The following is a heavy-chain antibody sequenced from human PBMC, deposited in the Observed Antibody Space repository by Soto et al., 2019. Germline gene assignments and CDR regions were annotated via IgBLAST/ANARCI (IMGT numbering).Heavy chain of an antibody. J-gene: IGHJ3*02. V-gene: IGHV3-30*01. Sequence: GGSLRLSCAASGLIFSTYGMHWVRQAPGKGLEWVAVISHDGGTKHYADSVKGRFTISRDNSKNTLYLQMNSLRAEDTAVYYCAKDQVRYCSSTSCYGGAFDIWGQGTMVTVSS. D-gene: IGHD2-2*01. CDR2: ISHDGGTK. CDR3: AKDQVRYCSSTSCYGGAFDI. CDR1: GLIFSTYG.